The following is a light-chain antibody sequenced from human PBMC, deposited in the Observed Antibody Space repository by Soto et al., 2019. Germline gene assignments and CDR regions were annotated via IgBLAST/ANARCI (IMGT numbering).Light chain of an antibody. V-gene: IGKV3-11*01. CDR3: QQRNVWPPIT. CDR1: QSIHTS. Sequence: VLTQSPATLSLSPGARATLSCRASQSIHTSLACYQQKPGQPPRLVVYDSTLRANGVPDRFGGSRSGTEFTLTINNLEPEDFAVYYCQQRNVWPPITFGQGTRLEIK. CDR2: DST. J-gene: IGKJ5*01.